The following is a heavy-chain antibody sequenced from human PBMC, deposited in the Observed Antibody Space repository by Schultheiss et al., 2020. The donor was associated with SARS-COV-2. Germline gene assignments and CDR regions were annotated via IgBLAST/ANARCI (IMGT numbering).Heavy chain of an antibody. CDR1: GGSFSGYY. J-gene: IGHJ4*02. CDR3: ARYVAVAGFDY. D-gene: IGHD6-19*01. V-gene: IGHV4-59*12. CDR2: IYYSGST. Sequence: SETLSLTCAVYGGSFSGYYWSWIRQPAGKGLEWIGYIYYSGSTNYNPSLKSRVTISVDTSKNQFSLKLSSVTAADTAVYYCARYVAVAGFDYWGQGTLVTVSS.